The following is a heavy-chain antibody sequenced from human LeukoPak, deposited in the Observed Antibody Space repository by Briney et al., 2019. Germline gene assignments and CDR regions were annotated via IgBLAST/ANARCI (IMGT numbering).Heavy chain of an antibody. CDR2: NIPILGIA. D-gene: IGHD4-17*01. Sequence: GASVKVSCKASGGTFSSYAISWVRQAPGQGLEWMGSNIPILGIANYAQKFQGRVTITADKSTSTAYMELSSLRSEDTAVYYCASDSMTTVTPLGYWGQGTLVTVSS. J-gene: IGHJ4*02. V-gene: IGHV1-69*04. CDR3: ASDSMTTVTPLGY. CDR1: GGTFSSYA.